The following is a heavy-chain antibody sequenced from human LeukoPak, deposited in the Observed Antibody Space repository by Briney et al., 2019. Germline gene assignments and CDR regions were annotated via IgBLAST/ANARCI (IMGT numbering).Heavy chain of an antibody. CDR2: INSDNTI. D-gene: IGHD1-26*01. Sequence: GGSLRLSCAASGFTFSSYEINWVRQAPGKGLEWVSYINSDNTIYYADSVKGLFTISSDNAKNSLYLQMNSLRAEDTAVYYCASGGLVGDYWGQGTLVTVSS. CDR3: ASGGLVGDY. CDR1: GFTFSSYE. J-gene: IGHJ4*02. V-gene: IGHV3-48*03.